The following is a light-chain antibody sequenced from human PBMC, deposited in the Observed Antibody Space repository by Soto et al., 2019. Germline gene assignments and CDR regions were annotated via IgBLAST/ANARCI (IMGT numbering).Light chain of an antibody. J-gene: IGKJ4*01. Sequence: EIVLTQSPGTLSLSPGERATLSCRASQSVGSNYLAWYQQRPGQAPRLLIYGASSRATGIPDRFSGSGSATDFSLTISRLEPEDFAVYYCQQYGTSPPLTFGGGTKVEIK. V-gene: IGKV3-20*01. CDR2: GAS. CDR1: QSVGSNY. CDR3: QQYGTSPPLT.